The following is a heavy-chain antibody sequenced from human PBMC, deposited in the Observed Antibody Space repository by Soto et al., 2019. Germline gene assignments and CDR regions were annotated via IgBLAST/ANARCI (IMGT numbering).Heavy chain of an antibody. Sequence: APVKVSCKASGGTFSSYAVSWVRQAPGQGLEWIGGIIPILGTANHAQKFQGRVTITADESTSTAYMELRSLRSDDTAVYYCARFTGGSYNTYYFYYGMDVWGQGTTVTVSS. V-gene: IGHV1-69*13. CDR1: GGTFSSYA. D-gene: IGHD2-15*01. J-gene: IGHJ6*02. CDR2: IIPILGTA. CDR3: ARFTGGSYNTYYFYYGMDV.